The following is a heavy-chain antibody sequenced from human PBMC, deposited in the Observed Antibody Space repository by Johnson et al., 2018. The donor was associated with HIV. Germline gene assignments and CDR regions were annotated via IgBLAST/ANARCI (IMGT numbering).Heavy chain of an antibody. Sequence: QVQLVESGGGVVQPGRSLRLSCAASGFTFSSYAMNWVRQAPGKGLEWVAVISYDGSNKYYADSVKGRFTISRDDSKNIAYLQMNSLKTEDTAGYYCTSEVADIGVDAFDIWGQGTMVTVSS. D-gene: IGHD2-15*01. J-gene: IGHJ3*02. V-gene: IGHV3-30-3*01. CDR2: ISYDGSNK. CDR3: TSEVADIGVDAFDI. CDR1: GFTFSSYA.